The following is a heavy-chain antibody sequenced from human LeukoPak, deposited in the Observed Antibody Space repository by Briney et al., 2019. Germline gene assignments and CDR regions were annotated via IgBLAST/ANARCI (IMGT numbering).Heavy chain of an antibody. CDR2: IIPIFGTA. CDR3: ARDSSSGWYHDY. V-gene: IGHV1-69*13. Sequence: SVKVSCKASGGTFSSYAISWVRQAPGQGLEWMGGIIPIFGTANYARKFQGRVTITADESTSTAYMELSSLRSEDTAVYYCARDSSSGWYHDYWGQGTLVTVSS. J-gene: IGHJ4*02. CDR1: GGTFSSYA. D-gene: IGHD6-19*01.